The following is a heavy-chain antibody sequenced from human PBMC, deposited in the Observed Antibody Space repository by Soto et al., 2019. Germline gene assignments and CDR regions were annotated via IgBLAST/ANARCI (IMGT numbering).Heavy chain of an antibody. V-gene: IGHV3-33*01. CDR2: IWYDGSNK. J-gene: IGHJ4*02. CDR3: ARDGAGGDSSSYYPIGY. Sequence: QVQLVESGGGVIQPGRSLRLSCAASGFTFSSYGMHWVRQAPGKGLEWVAVIWYDGSNKYYADSVKGRFTISRDNSKNTLYLQMNSLRAEDTAVYYCARDGAGGDSSSYYPIGYWGQGTLVTVSS. CDR1: GFTFSSYG. D-gene: IGHD3-22*01.